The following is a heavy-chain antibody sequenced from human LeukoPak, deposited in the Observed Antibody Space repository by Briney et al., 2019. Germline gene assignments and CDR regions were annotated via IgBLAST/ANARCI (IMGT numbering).Heavy chain of an antibody. CDR2: YYNNGNS. Sequence: SETLSLTCSDTGASVNDYYWSWIRQSAGKGLEWIGRYYNNGNSNVNPSLKSRIAMSSDVSKNQVYLSVASLTVADTAIYYCARDTYCGTDCYYYYGDWGQGILVTVSS. CDR1: GASVNDYY. V-gene: IGHV4-4*07. CDR3: ARDTYCGTDCYYYYGD. J-gene: IGHJ4*02. D-gene: IGHD2-21*01.